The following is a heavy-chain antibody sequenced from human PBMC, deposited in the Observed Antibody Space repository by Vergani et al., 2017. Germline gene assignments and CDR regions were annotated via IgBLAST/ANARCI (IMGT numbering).Heavy chain of an antibody. CDR3: ASVSLNWSQLWSDFDY. CDR1: GGTFSSYA. V-gene: IGHV1-69*01. CDR2: IIPIFGTA. D-gene: IGHD5-18*01. Sequence: QVQLVQSGAEVKKPGSSVKVSCKASGGTFSSYAISWVRQAPGQGLEWMGGIIPIFGTANYAQKFKGRVTITADESTSTAYMELSSLRSEDTAVYYCASVSLNWSQLWSDFDYWGQGTLVTVSS. J-gene: IGHJ4*02.